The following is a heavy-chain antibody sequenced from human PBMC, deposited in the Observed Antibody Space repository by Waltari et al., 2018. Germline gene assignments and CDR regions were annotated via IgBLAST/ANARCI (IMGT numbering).Heavy chain of an antibody. CDR1: GFSLRPYW. D-gene: IGHD2-2*02. CDR3: GRSDVAIPGDN. V-gene: IGHV3-7*03. CDR2: IKGDESER. J-gene: IGHJ4*02. Sequence: EVKLVESGGSQVQPGGSLIISCSGSGFSLRPYWISWVRQAPGKGPEWVANIKGDESERYYLDSVKGRFSISRDNAANTVYLRMNYLRSEDAAIYYCGRSDVAIPGDNWGQGTQVIVSS.